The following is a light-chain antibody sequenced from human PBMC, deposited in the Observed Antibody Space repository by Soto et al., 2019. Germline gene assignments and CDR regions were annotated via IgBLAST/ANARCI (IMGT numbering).Light chain of an antibody. CDR3: QQYFKLRT. CDR1: QDIGTY. J-gene: IGKJ1*01. V-gene: IGKV1-8*01. Sequence: AIQMTQSPSSLSASAGDRVTITCRASQDIGTYLVWYQQKPGKAPNLLIYSASTSHSGGPSRFSGSGAGTVFTLTISSLQSEDSATYYCQQYFKLRTFGQGTRVEVK. CDR2: SAS.